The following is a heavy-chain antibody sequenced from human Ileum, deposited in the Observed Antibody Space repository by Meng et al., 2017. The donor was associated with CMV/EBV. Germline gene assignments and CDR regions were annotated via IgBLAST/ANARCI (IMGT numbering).Heavy chain of an antibody. V-gene: IGHV4-4*07. J-gene: IGHJ4*02. CDR1: GGALGTYY. CDR3: ARGYANFFDF. CDR2: IFVSGST. Sequence: QGQLQRSSPGLVKPSETLSLTCTVSGGALGTYYWNWIRQPAGKGLEWLGRIFVSGSTTYNPSLESRLTMSVESSNNKFSLRLTSVTAADTAVYYCARGYANFFDFWGPGALVTVSS. D-gene: IGHD3-16*01.